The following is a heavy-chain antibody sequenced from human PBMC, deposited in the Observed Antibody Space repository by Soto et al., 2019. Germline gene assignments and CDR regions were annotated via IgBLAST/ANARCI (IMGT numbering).Heavy chain of an antibody. CDR3: ARVAQNRELPDY. Sequence: PSETLYLTCTVSGGSISSGGYYWSWIRQHPGKGLEWIGYIYYSGSTYYNPSLKSRVTISVDTSKNQFSLKLSSVTAADTAVYYCARVAQNRELPDYWGQGTLVTVSS. J-gene: IGHJ4*02. V-gene: IGHV4-31*03. CDR2: IYYSGST. D-gene: IGHD3-10*01. CDR1: GGSISSGGYY.